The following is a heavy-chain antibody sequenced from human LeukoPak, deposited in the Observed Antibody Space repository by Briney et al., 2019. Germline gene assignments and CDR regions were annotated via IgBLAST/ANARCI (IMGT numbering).Heavy chain of an antibody. J-gene: IGHJ4*02. V-gene: IGHV4-34*01. Sequence: SETLSLTCAVYGGSFSGYYWSWIRQPPGKGLEWIGEINHSGSTNYNPSLKSRVTISVDTPKNQFSLKLSSVTAADTAVYYCARRKRLVRERYFDYWGQGTLVTVSS. D-gene: IGHD6-19*01. CDR1: GGSFSGYY. CDR3: ARRKRLVRERYFDY. CDR2: INHSGST.